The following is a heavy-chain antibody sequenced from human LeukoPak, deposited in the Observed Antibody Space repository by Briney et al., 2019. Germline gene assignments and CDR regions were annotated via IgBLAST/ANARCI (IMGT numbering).Heavy chain of an antibody. CDR3: AKEPFLRGYSSSWWDY. CDR1: GFTFDDYT. D-gene: IGHD6-13*01. CDR2: ISWDGGST. J-gene: IGHJ4*02. Sequence: PGGSLRLSCAASGFTFDDYTMLWVRQARGKGLEWVSLISWDGGSTYYADSVKGRFTISRDNSKNSLYLQMNSLRSEDTALYYCAKEPFLRGYSSSWWDYWGQGTLVTVSS. V-gene: IGHV3-43*01.